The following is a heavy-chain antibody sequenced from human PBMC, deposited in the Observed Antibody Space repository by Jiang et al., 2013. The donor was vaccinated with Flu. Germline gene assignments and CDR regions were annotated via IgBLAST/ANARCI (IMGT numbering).Heavy chain of an antibody. J-gene: IGHJ6*02. Sequence: VKPSETLSLTCTVSGGSISSYYWSWIRQPPGKGLEWIGYIYYSGSTNYNPSLKSRVTISVDTSKNQFSLKLSSVTAADTAVYYCARDKRYYYYGMDVWGQGTTVTVSS. CDR2: IYYSGST. CDR3: ARDKRYYYYGMDV. V-gene: IGHV4-59*13. CDR1: GGSISSYY.